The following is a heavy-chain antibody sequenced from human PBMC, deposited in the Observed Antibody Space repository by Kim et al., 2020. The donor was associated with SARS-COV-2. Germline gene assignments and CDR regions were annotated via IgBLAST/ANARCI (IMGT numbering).Heavy chain of an antibody. CDR3: ARAFQQLVPPRLVDV. V-gene: IGHV1-69*01. J-gene: IGHJ6*02. Sequence: QKFQGRVTSTADESTSTAYMELSSLRSEDTAVYYCARAFQQLVPPRLVDVWGQGTTVTVSS. D-gene: IGHD6-13*01.